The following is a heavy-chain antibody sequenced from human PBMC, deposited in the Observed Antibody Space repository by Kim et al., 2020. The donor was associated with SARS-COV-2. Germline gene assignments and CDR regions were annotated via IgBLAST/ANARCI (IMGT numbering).Heavy chain of an antibody. J-gene: IGHJ6*02. Sequence: SVKVSCKASGGTFSSYAISWVRQAPGQGLEWMGGIIPIFGTANYAQKFQGRVTITADESTSTAYMELSSLRSEDTAVYYCASPPFNSAHAIYYGMDVWGQGTTVTVSS. CDR1: GGTFSSYA. V-gene: IGHV1-69*13. D-gene: IGHD1-26*01. CDR3: ASPPFNSAHAIYYGMDV. CDR2: IIPIFGTA.